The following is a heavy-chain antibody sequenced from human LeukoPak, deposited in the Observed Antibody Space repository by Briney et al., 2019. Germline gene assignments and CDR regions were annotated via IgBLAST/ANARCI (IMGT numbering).Heavy chain of an antibody. V-gene: IGHV1-8*01. CDR1: GYTFTSYD. CDR3: ARVLTGHAPTIFGVVIGFPNFGYYYMDV. D-gene: IGHD3-3*01. J-gene: IGHJ6*03. Sequence: ASVKVSCKASGYTFTSYDINWVRQATGQWLEWMGWMNPNSGNTGYAQKFQGRVTMTRNTSISTAYMELSSLRSEDTAVYYCARVLTGHAPTIFGVVIGFPNFGYYYMDVWGKGTTVTVSS. CDR2: MNPNSGNT.